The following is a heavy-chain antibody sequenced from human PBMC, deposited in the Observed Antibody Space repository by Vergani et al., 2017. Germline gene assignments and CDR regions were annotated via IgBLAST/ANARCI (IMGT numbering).Heavy chain of an antibody. D-gene: IGHD5-12*01. CDR1: GITFWKFG. CDR3: TKASVYYHDSAAHGYDPYTGFDL. Sequence: EVDLVESGGGLAQPGGSLRLSCEASGITFWKFGMHWVRQGPGKGLEWVSGISWNSGAVDYADSVRGRFTISRDNAKNSLFLVMNSLRFEDTAVYFCTKASVYYHDSAAHGYDPYTGFDLWGQGTLVTVSS. V-gene: IGHV3-9*01. J-gene: IGHJ3*01. CDR2: ISWNSGAV.